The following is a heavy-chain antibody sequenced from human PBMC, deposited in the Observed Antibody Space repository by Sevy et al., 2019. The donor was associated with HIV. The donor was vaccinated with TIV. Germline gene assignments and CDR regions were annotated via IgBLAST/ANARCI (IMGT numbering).Heavy chain of an antibody. D-gene: IGHD1-26*01. V-gene: IGHV4-59*01. CDR1: SGSISSYY. J-gene: IGHJ4*01. Sequence: SETLSLTCTVSSGSISSYYWSWIRQPPGKGLEWIGYIYYSGSTNYNPSLKSRVTISVDTSKNQFSLKLSSVTAADTAVYYCARGRSGSYKGGFDYWGQGTLVTVSS. CDR2: IYYSGST. CDR3: ARGRSGSYKGGFDY.